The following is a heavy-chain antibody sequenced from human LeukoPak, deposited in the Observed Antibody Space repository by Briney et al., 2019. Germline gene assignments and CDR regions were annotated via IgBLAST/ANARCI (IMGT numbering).Heavy chain of an antibody. CDR2: INHSGST. CDR3: ARGFCSSTSCYYRGMKSRYYFGY. V-gene: IGHV4-34*01. D-gene: IGHD2-2*01. J-gene: IGHJ4*02. CDR1: GGPFSGYY. Sequence: SETLSLTCAVYGGPFSGYYWSWIRQPPGKGLEWIGEINHSGSTNYNPSLKSRVTISVDTSKNQFSLKLSSVTAADTAVYYCARGFCSSTSCYYRGMKSRYYFGYWGQGTLVTVSS.